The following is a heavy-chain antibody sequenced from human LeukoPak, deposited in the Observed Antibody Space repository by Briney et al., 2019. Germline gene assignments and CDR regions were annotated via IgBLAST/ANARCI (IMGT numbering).Heavy chain of an antibody. V-gene: IGHV4-59*08. CDR2: IYYSGST. Sequence: SETLSLTCTVSGGSISSYYWSWIRQPPGKGLEWIGYIYYSGSTNYNPSLKSRVTISVDTSKNQFSLKLSSVTAADTAVYYCARTYDSSGYYFNFDYWGQGTLVTVSS. D-gene: IGHD3-22*01. CDR3: ARTYDSSGYYFNFDY. J-gene: IGHJ4*02. CDR1: GGSISSYY.